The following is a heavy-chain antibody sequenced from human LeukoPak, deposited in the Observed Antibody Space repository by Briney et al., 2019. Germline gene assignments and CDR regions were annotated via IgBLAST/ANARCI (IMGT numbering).Heavy chain of an antibody. J-gene: IGHJ4*02. CDR3: ARVSSSGYYSDFDY. CDR1: GFTFSNFW. Sequence: PGGSLRLSCTASGFTFSNFWMGWVRQAPGKGLEWVANIKQDETEKFYLGSVKGRFTISRDNAKNSLYLQMNSLRAEDTAVYYCARVSSSGYYSDFDYWGQGTLVTVSS. CDR2: IKQDETEK. D-gene: IGHD3-22*01. V-gene: IGHV3-7*01.